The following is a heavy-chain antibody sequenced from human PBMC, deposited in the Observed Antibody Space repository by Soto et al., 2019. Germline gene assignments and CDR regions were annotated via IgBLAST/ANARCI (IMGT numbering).Heavy chain of an antibody. CDR1: GGSFSGYY. J-gene: IGHJ5*02. D-gene: IGHD3-10*01. Sequence: SETLSLTCAVYGGSFSGYYWSWMRRPPGKGLEWIGEVSHSGNTNYNPSLKSRVTISIDTSKNQFSLKLSSVTAADTAVYYCASAYYYGSGAALNWFAPWGQGTLVTVSS. CDR3: ASAYYYGSGAALNWFAP. V-gene: IGHV4-34*01. CDR2: VSHSGNT.